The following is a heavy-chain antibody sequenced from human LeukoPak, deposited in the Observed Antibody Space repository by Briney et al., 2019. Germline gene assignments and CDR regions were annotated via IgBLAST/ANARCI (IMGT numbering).Heavy chain of an antibody. V-gene: IGHV3-15*01. CDR1: GFTFSNAR. J-gene: IGHJ4*02. CDR3: TTDRRSTSPDY. CDR2: IKSKTDGGTT. Sequence: GGSLRLSCAASGFTFSNARVSCVRQAPGEGLEWVGRIKSKTDGGTTDYAAPVKGRFTISRDDSKNTLYLQMNSLKTEDTAVYYCTTDRRSTSPDYWGQGTLVTVSS.